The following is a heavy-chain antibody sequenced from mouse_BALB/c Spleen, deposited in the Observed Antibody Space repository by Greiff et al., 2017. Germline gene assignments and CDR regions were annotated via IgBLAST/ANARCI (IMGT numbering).Heavy chain of an antibody. V-gene: IGHV5-6-5*01. CDR3: AREGYYWYFDV. CDR2: ISSGGST. J-gene: IGHJ1*01. Sequence: EVQRVESGGGLVKPGGSLKLSCAASGFTFSSYAMSWVRQTPEKRLEWVASISSGGSTYYPDSVKGRFTISRDNARNILYLQMSSLRSEDTAMYYCAREGYYWYFDVWGAGTTVTVSS. D-gene: IGHD2-2*01. CDR1: GFTFSSYA.